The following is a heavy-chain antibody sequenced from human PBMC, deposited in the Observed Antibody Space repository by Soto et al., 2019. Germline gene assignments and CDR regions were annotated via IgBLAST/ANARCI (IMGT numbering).Heavy chain of an antibody. Sequence: EVQLLESGGGLVQPGGSLGLSCAASGFTFSVYAMTWVRQAPGKGLEWVSTISTSGVKTYFADSVRGRFIISRDNSKNTLYLQIYSLRAEDTAVYYCARVAYGDSDWYFDLWGRGTLVTVSP. D-gene: IGHD4-17*01. V-gene: IGHV3-23*01. CDR1: GFTFSVYA. CDR2: ISTSGVKT. J-gene: IGHJ2*01. CDR3: ARVAYGDSDWYFDL.